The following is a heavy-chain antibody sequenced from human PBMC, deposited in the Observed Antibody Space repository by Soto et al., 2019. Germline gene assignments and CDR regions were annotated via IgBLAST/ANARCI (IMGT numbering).Heavy chain of an antibody. J-gene: IGHJ6*02. Sequence: ASVKVSCKASGYPFTGYYMHWVRQAPGQGLEWMGWINPNSGGKNYAQKFQGRVTMTRATAISTAYMELSRLSSDDTAVYYWASANCSGGSCYGYYYYYYGMDVWGQGTTVTVSS. V-gene: IGHV1-2*02. CDR2: INPNSGGK. CDR3: ASANCSGGSCYGYYYYYYGMDV. CDR1: GYPFTGYY. D-gene: IGHD2-15*01.